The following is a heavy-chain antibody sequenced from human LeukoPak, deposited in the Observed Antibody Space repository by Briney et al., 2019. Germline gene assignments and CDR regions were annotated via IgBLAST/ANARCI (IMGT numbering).Heavy chain of an antibody. V-gene: IGHV3-21*01. D-gene: IGHD3-10*01. J-gene: IGHJ6*02. Sequence: GGSLRLSCAASGFTFSSYNMNWVRQAPGKGLEWVSSISRSSIYIYYADSVKGRFTISRDNAENSLYMQMNSLRAEDTAVYYCARDSGDGSGSYYAYGMDVWGQGTTVTVSS. CDR2: ISRSSIYI. CDR3: ARDSGDGSGSYYAYGMDV. CDR1: GFTFSSYN.